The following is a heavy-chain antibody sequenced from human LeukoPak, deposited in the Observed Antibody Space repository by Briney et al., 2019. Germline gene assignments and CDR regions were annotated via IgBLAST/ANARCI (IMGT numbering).Heavy chain of an antibody. D-gene: IGHD1-26*01. CDR2: ISGGGGSGGYT. V-gene: IGHV3-23*01. J-gene: IGHJ4*02. CDR1: GFTFTGHN. CDR3: AKDAVGATAYYFDY. Sequence: PGGSLRLSCAASGFTFTGHNMNWVRQAPGKGLEWVSVISGGGGSGGYTYYADSVKGRFTISRDNSKNTLYLQMNSLRAEDTAVYYCAKDAVGATAYYFDYWGQGTLVTVSS.